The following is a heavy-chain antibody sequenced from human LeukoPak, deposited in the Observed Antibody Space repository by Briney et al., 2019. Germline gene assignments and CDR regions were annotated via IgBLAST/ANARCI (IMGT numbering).Heavy chain of an antibody. CDR2: INPNSGGT. D-gene: IGHD3-22*01. J-gene: IGHJ3*02. Sequence: GASVKVSCKASGYTFTGYYMHWVRQAPGQGLEWMGWINPNSGGTNYAQKFQGRVTMTRDTSISTAYIELSRLRSDDTAVYYCARGHYYDSSGYSVTFDIWGQETMVTVSS. CDR3: ARGHYYDSSGYSVTFDI. CDR1: GYTFTGYY. V-gene: IGHV1-2*02.